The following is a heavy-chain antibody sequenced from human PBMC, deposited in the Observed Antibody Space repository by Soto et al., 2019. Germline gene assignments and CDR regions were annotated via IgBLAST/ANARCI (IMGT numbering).Heavy chain of an antibody. CDR1: GYIFIGFY. Sequence: PSVKVSCKASGYIFIGFYMHWVRQAPGQGLEWMGWINPDSGGTNYAQRFQGRVTMTRDASVNTAYMELRSLTSDDTAVYYCTRAGASDWNYVSTSSWGQGTLVTVSS. J-gene: IGHJ4*02. CDR2: INPDSGGT. V-gene: IGHV1-2*02. D-gene: IGHD1-7*01. CDR3: TRAGASDWNYVSTSS.